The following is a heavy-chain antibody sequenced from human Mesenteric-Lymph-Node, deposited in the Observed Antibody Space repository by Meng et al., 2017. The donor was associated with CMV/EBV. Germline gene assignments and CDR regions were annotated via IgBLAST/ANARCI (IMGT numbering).Heavy chain of an antibody. V-gene: IGHV3-53*01. CDR3: AKDSTRAFDY. Sequence: GESLKISCAASGFTFSSYWMSWVRQAPGKGLEWVSVIYSGGSTYYADSVKGRFTISRDNSKNTLYLQMNSLRAEDTAVYYCAKDSTRAFDYWGQGTLVTVSS. CDR2: IYSGGST. CDR1: GFTFSSYW. D-gene: IGHD5/OR15-5a*01. J-gene: IGHJ4*02.